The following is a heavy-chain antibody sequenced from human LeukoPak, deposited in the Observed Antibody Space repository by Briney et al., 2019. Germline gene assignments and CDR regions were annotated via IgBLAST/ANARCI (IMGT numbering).Heavy chain of an antibody. J-gene: IGHJ4*02. CDR3: AKEIGYCSGGSCYGPFDY. CDR2: ISWNSGSI. D-gene: IGHD2-15*01. CDR1: GFTFDDDA. Sequence: GGSLRLSCAASGFTFDDDAMHWVRQAPGKGLEWVSGISWNSGSIGYADSVKGRFTISRDNAKNSLYLQMNSLRAEDTALYYCAKEIGYCSGGSCYGPFDYWGQGTLVTVSS. V-gene: IGHV3-9*01.